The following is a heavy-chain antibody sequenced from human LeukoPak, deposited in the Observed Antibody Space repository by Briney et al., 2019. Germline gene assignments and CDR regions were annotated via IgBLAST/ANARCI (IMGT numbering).Heavy chain of an antibody. V-gene: IGHV3-15*07. CDR3: ITPLPYSAQ. D-gene: IGHD2-21*01. CDR2: IKPKTDGETT. Sequence: PSETLSLTCTVSGGSISSYYWSWVRQAPGKGLEWVGRIKPKTDGETTEYAAPVKDRFSISRDDSKSMMYLQMNSLKTEDTAVYYCITPLPYSAQGGQGALVTVSS. J-gene: IGHJ4*02. CDR1: GGSISSYY.